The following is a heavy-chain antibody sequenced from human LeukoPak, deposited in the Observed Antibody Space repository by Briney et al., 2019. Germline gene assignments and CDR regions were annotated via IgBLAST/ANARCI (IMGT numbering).Heavy chain of an antibody. CDR2: IYWDDDM. Sequence: SGPTLVNPTQTLTLTCTFSGFSLSTSGVGVGWIRQPPGKALEWLALIYWDDDMRYSPSLKSRLTITKDTSKNQVVLTMTNMDPVDTATYYCAHSFLPNYDILTGYYSGYYYYGMDVWGQGTTVTVSS. J-gene: IGHJ6*02. CDR1: GFSLSTSGVG. CDR3: AHSFLPNYDILTGYYSGYYYYGMDV. D-gene: IGHD3-9*01. V-gene: IGHV2-5*02.